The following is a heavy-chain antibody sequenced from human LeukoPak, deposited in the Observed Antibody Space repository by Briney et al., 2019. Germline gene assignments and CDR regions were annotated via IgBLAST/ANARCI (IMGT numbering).Heavy chain of an antibody. Sequence: SETLSLTCTVSGGSLSSYYWGWIRQPPGKGLEWIGSIYYSGSTYYNPSLKSRVTISVDTSKNQFPLKLSSVTAADTAVYYRARHRNYDSPFRAFDIWGQGTMVTVSS. V-gene: IGHV4-39*01. CDR1: GGSLSSYY. CDR2: IYYSGST. CDR3: ARHRNYDSPFRAFDI. D-gene: IGHD3-3*01. J-gene: IGHJ3*02.